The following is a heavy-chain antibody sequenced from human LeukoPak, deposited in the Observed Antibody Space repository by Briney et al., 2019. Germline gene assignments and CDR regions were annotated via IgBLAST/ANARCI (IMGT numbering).Heavy chain of an antibody. CDR1: GFTFSSYP. D-gene: IGHD3-3*01. CDR2: ISYDGSNK. Sequence: GGSLSLSCAASGFTFSSYPMHWVRQAPAKGVERVAIISYDGSNKYYADSVKGRFTISGDNSNNTLYLQMNSLRADDTAVYYCAKFPGAYYDFWSDQIQDDYWGQGTLVTVSS. V-gene: IGHV3-30*18. J-gene: IGHJ4*02. CDR3: AKFPGAYYDFWSDQIQDDY.